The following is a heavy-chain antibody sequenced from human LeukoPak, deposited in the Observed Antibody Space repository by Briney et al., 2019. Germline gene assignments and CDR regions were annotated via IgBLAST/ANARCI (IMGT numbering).Heavy chain of an antibody. CDR2: IYDTGTT. Sequence: SKTLSLTCTVSGGSISSYYWSWLRQSPGKGLEWIGYIYDTGTTNYNPSLSSRVTISVDTSRNQFSLKLNSPTAADTAVYYCAREVGSQYYGSGSYSAAHFDHWGQGTLVTVSS. CDR3: AREVGSQYYGSGSYSAAHFDH. CDR1: GGSISSYY. J-gene: IGHJ4*02. V-gene: IGHV4-59*01. D-gene: IGHD3-10*01.